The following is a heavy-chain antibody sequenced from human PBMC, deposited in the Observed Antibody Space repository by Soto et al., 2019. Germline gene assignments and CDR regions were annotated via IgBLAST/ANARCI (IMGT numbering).Heavy chain of an antibody. V-gene: IGHV4-31*03. J-gene: IGHJ4*02. Sequence: QVQLQESGPGLVQPSQTLSFICTVSGGSINSGGYYWNWIRQHPRTGLEWIGSIFYSGSTYYNPFLRSRVTISADTSDNQFSLTLTSVTAADTAVYFCARGYRPSGYSSSWVFDYWGQGTLVDVSS. D-gene: IGHD6-13*01. CDR2: IFYSGST. CDR3: ARGYRPSGYSSSWVFDY. CDR1: GGSINSGGYY.